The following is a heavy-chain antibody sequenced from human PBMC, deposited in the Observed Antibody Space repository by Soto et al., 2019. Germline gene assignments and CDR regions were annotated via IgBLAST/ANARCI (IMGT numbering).Heavy chain of an antibody. CDR2: INPNSGGT. J-gene: IGHJ6*03. Sequence: ASVKVSCKASGYTFTGYYMHWVRQAPGQGLEWMGWINPNSGGTNYAQKFQGWVTMTRDTSISTAYMELSRLRSDDTAVYYCARGVYIYGQTDYYYYYMDVSGKGTTVTVSS. CDR3: ARGVYIYGQTDYYYYYMDV. V-gene: IGHV1-2*04. CDR1: GYTFTGYY. D-gene: IGHD5-18*01.